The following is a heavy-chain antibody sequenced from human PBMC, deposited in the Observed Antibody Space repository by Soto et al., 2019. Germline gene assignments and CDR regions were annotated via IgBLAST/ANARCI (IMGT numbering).Heavy chain of an antibody. J-gene: IGHJ4*02. Sequence: QVQLVQSGAEVKKPGSSVKVSCKASGGGFNSYAFSWVRQAPGQGLEWMGALIPSFGTANYAQKFQGRVTITADESTTTVYMDLSSLTPDDTAMYFCAGAGDCSGGSCYSFILDYWGQGTQVTVSS. V-gene: IGHV1-69*01. CDR2: LIPSFGTA. CDR1: GGGFNSYA. CDR3: AGAGDCSGGSCYSFILDY. D-gene: IGHD2-15*01.